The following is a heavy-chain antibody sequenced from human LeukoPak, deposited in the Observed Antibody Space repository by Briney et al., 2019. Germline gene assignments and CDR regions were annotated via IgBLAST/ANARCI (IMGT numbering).Heavy chain of an antibody. CDR3: ARGGYDFWSGYYDTSEFDY. CDR1: GFTSSDYY. Sequence: GGSLRLSCAASGFTSSDYYMSWIRQAPGKGLEWVSYISSSGSTIYYADSVKGRFTISRDNAKNSLYLQMNSLRAEDTAVYYCARGGYDFWSGYYDTSEFDYWGQGTLVTVSS. J-gene: IGHJ4*02. V-gene: IGHV3-11*01. D-gene: IGHD3-3*01. CDR2: ISSSGSTI.